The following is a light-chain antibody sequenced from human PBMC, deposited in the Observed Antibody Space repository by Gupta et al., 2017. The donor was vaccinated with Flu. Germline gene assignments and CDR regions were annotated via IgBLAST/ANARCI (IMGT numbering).Light chain of an antibody. V-gene: IGKV1-39*01. CDR3: QQRYSTPLT. CDR2: AAS. Sequence: DIQMTQSPSSLSASVGDRVTITCRARQSISSYLHWYQQKPGKAPKLLIYAASSLQSGVPSRFSGSGSGTDFTRTISSLQPEDFATYYCQQRYSTPLTFGQGTRLEIK. J-gene: IGKJ5*01. CDR1: QSISSY.